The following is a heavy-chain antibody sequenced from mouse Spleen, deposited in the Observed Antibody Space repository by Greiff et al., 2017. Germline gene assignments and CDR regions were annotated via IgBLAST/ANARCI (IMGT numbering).Heavy chain of an antibody. CDR2: IYPSDSYT. CDR1: GYTFTSYW. V-gene: IGHV1-69*02. CDR3: TREYYYGSSWMDY. J-gene: IGHJ4*01. Sequence: VQLQQPGAELVRPGASVKLSCKASGYTFTSYWINWVKQRPGQGLEWIGNIYPSDSYTNYNQKFKDKATLTVDKSSSTAYMQLSSPTSEDSAVYYCTREYYYGSSWMDYWGQGTSVTVSS. D-gene: IGHD1-1*01.